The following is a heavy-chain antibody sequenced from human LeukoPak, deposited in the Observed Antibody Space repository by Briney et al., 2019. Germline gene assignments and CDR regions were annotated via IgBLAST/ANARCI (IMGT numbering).Heavy chain of an antibody. CDR1: GFTFSSYE. D-gene: IGHD1-26*01. V-gene: IGHV3-21*01. CDR3: GAAYSGSSPFDY. CDR2: ISSSSYYI. J-gene: IGHJ4*02. Sequence: GGSLRLSCTASGFTFSSYEMNWVRQAPGKGLEWVSSISSSSYYIYYADSVKGRFTISRDNAKNSLFLQMNSLRAEDTAVYYCGAAYSGSSPFDYWGQGTLVTVSS.